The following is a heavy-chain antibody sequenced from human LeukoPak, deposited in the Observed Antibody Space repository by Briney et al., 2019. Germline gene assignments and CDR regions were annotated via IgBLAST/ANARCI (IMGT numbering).Heavy chain of an antibody. CDR3: ARDWRLDWFDP. V-gene: IGHV3-7*01. CDR1: GFTFSSYW. Sequence: GGSPRLSCAASGFTFSSYWMSWVRQAPGKGLEWVAIIKQDGSEKYYVDSVKGRFTISRDNTKNSLYLQMNSLRAEDTAVYYCARDWRLDWFDPRGQGTLVTVSS. J-gene: IGHJ5*02. D-gene: IGHD3-3*01. CDR2: IKQDGSEK.